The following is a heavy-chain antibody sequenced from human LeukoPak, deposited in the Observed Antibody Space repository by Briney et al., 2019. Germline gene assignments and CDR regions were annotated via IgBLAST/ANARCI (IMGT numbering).Heavy chain of an antibody. V-gene: IGHV3-23*01. Sequence: GGSLRLSCAASGFTFSNYAMNWVRQAPGKGLEWVSVISGSGGSTYCADSVKGRFTISRDNSKNTLYLQMNSLRAEDTAVYYCAKGTTMVRGVIITFDDWGQGTLVTVSS. J-gene: IGHJ4*02. CDR3: AKGTTMVRGVIITFDD. CDR2: ISGSGGST. CDR1: GFTFSNYA. D-gene: IGHD3-10*01.